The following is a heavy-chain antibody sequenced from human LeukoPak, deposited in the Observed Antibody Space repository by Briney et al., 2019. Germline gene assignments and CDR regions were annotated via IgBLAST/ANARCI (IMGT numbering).Heavy chain of an antibody. CDR2: IDPSDSYT. D-gene: IGHD2-15*01. V-gene: IGHV5-10-1*01. CDR3: ARVVGVADHFDY. J-gene: IGHJ4*02. Sequence: GESLKISCKGSGYSFTSYWISWVRQMPGKGLEWMGRIDPSDSYTNYSPSFQGHVTISADKSISTAYLQWSSLKASDTAMYYCARVVGVADHFDYWGQGTLVTVSS. CDR1: GYSFTSYW.